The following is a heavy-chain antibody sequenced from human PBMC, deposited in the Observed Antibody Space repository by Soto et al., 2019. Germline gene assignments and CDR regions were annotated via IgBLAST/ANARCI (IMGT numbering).Heavy chain of an antibody. V-gene: IGHV4-59*08. CDR3: ARHTSSIDYDFWSGSSYYYYMDV. CDR2: IYYSGST. J-gene: IGHJ6*03. Sequence: SETLSLTCTVSGGSISSYYWSWIRQPPGKGLEWIGYIYYSGSTSYNPSLKSRVTISVDTSKNQFSLKLSSVTAADTAVYYCARHTSSIDYDFWSGSSYYYYMDVWGKGTTVTVSS. D-gene: IGHD3-3*01. CDR1: GGSISSYY.